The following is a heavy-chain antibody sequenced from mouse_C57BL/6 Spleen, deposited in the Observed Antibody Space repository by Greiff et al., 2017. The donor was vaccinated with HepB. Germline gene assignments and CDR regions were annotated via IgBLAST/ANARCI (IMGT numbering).Heavy chain of an antibody. CDR1: GYSFTGYY. J-gene: IGHJ2*01. CDR3: ARNYGSSYPYYFDY. V-gene: IGHV1-31*01. CDR2: IYPYNGVS. Sequence: DVKLQESGPELVKPGASVKISCKASGYSFTGYYMHWVKQSHGNILDWIGYIYPYNGVSSYNQKFKGKATLTVDKSSSTAYMELRSLTSEDSAVYYCARNYGSSYPYYFDYWGQGTTLTVSS. D-gene: IGHD1-1*01.